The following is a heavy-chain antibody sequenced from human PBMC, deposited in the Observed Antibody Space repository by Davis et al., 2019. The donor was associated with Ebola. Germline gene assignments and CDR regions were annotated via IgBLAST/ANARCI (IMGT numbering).Heavy chain of an antibody. CDR2: ISSSSSYI. CDR3: ARAGDTGHYYYGMDV. V-gene: IGHV3-21*01. CDR1: GFTFSSYS. Sequence: GGSLRLSCAASGFTFSSYSMNWVRQAPGKGLEWVSFISSSSSYIYYADSVKGRFTISRDNAKNSLYLQMNSLRAEDTAVYYCARAGDTGHYYYGMDVWGKGTTVTVSS. J-gene: IGHJ6*04. D-gene: IGHD3-16*01.